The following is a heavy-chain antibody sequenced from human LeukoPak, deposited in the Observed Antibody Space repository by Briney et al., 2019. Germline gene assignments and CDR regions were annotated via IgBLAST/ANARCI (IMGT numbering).Heavy chain of an antibody. J-gene: IGHJ4*02. V-gene: IGHV1-2*06. CDR3: AKERDGDAYYCYFDS. CDR1: GYTFTGYH. Sequence: ASVKVSCTASGYTFTGYHMHWVRQAPGQGLQWLGRINPNTGATDYARRFQGRIIMTSDASVRTGYLELSGLTSDDTALYFCAKERDGDAYYCYFDSWGQGTLVTVSS. CDR2: INPNTGAT. D-gene: IGHD3-10*01.